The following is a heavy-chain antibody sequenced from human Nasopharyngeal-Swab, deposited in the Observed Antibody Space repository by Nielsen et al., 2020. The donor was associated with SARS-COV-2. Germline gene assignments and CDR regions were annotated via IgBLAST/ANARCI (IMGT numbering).Heavy chain of an antibody. J-gene: IGHJ4*02. CDR2: ISWNSGRR. CDR3: AGGSGWQDY. V-gene: IGHV3-9*01. Sequence: GKGLEWVSGISWNSGRRGYADSVEDRFTISRDNGKNSLYLQMNSQRAEDTALYYYAGGSGWQDYWGQGTLVTVSS. D-gene: IGHD6-19*01.